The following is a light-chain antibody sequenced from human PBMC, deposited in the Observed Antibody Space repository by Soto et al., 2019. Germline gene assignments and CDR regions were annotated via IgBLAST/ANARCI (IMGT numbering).Light chain of an antibody. V-gene: IGKV1-5*01. J-gene: IGKJ4*01. CDR1: PSISNW. CDR2: DAS. CDR3: QQYNSSPLT. Sequence: DIQMTQSPSTLSASVGDRVTITCRANPSISNWLAWYQQRPGKAPNVLIYDASSLQSGAPSRFSGSGYGREFTLSISNLQPYDLATYYCQQYNSSPLTCSGGTKVESK.